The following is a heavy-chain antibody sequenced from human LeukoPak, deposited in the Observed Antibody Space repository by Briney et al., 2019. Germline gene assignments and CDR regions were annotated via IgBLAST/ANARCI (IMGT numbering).Heavy chain of an antibody. Sequence: SGTLSLTCVVSGESITNSAYWWSWVRQSPEKGLEWIGEIHHTGITNYYPSLKSRVAISEDKSKNQFSLRLNSVTAADTAVYFCARQGPFCIDCWGQGTLVTVSS. CDR3: ARQGPFCIDC. CDR2: IHHTGIT. D-gene: IGHD2/OR15-2a*01. V-gene: IGHV4-4*02. J-gene: IGHJ4*02. CDR1: GESITNSAYW.